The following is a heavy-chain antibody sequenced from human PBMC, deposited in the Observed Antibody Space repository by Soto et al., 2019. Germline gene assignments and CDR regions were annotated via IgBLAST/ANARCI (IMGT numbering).Heavy chain of an antibody. V-gene: IGHV3-23*01. CDR2: IGGSGDST. D-gene: IGHD1-26*01. CDR3: ARRGSGSYYDY. Sequence: EVQLLESGGGLEQPGGSLRLSCAASGFTFSSYALNWVRQAPGKGLEWVSVIGGSGDSTYYADSVKGRFTISRDNTKNTLYLQMNSLRAEDTAVYYCARRGSGSYYDYWGQGTLVTVSS. CDR1: GFTFSSYA. J-gene: IGHJ4*02.